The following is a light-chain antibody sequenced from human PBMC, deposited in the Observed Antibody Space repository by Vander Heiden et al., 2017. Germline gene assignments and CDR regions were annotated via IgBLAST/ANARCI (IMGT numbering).Light chain of an antibody. J-gene: IGKJ4*01. CDR2: NAS. V-gene: IGKV1-39*01. CDR3: QQSYSPPLT. CDR1: QSISKS. Sequence: DIHMTQSPTSLSAYVGGTVTIHCRASQSISKSLNWYQQKLHLAPSLLIYNASTLRSGVPARFSGSGSGTDFTLTISRLQPEDFAIYYCQQSYSPPLTFGGGTKVEIQ.